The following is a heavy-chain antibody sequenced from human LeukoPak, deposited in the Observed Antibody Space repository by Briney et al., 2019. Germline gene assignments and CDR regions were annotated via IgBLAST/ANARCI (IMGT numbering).Heavy chain of an antibody. Sequence: ASVKVSCKASGGTFSSYAISWVRQAPGQGLEWMGGIIPIFGTANYAQKLQGRVTMTTDTSTSTAYMELRSLRSDDTAVYYCARSGYYFNAFDIWGQGTMVTVSS. CDR2: IIPIFGTA. J-gene: IGHJ3*02. V-gene: IGHV1-69*05. CDR3: ARSGYYFNAFDI. D-gene: IGHD3-3*01. CDR1: GGTFSSYA.